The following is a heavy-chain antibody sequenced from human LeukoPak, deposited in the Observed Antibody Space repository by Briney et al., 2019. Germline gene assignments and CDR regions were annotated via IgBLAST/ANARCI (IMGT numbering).Heavy chain of an antibody. CDR3: ARALVGSWFDP. J-gene: IGHJ5*02. CDR1: GYTFTSYG. CDR2: ISVYNGHT. Sequence: ASVKVSCKASGYTFTSYGISWVRQAPGQGLEWMGWISVYNGHTNYAQKLQGRGTMTTDTSTSTAYMELRSLRSDDTAVYYCARALVGSWFDPWGQGTLVTVSS. V-gene: IGHV1-18*01. D-gene: IGHD2-15*01.